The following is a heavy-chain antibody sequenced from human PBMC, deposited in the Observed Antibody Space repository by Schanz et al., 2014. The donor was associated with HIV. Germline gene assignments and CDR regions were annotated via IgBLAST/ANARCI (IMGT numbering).Heavy chain of an antibody. V-gene: IGHV1-69*06. J-gene: IGHJ6*02. CDR1: GGTFNTYA. Sequence: QVELVQSGPEVKKPGSSVKVSCKASGGTFNTYAINWVRLAPGQGLEWMGGIIPIFGTTNYAQKFQGRVTITADKSTTTSYMELSSLRSEDTAVYYCARTVVPAKREYAMDGWGQGTTVSVSS. CDR3: ARTVVPAKREYAMDG. CDR2: IIPIFGTT. D-gene: IGHD2-2*01.